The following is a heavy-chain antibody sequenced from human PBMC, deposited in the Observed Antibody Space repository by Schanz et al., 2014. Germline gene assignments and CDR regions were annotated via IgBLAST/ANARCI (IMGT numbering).Heavy chain of an antibody. Sequence: QVQLVQSGADVKKPGSSVRVSCKASGGTFSSYTISWVRQAPGQGLEWMGRIIPILGIANYAQNFQGRVTITADKSTSTAYMELSSLRYEDTALYYCARGTMPGTFDIWGQGTMVTVSS. D-gene: IGHD2-2*01. J-gene: IGHJ3*02. CDR1: GGTFSSYT. V-gene: IGHV1-69*02. CDR2: IIPILGIA. CDR3: ARGTMPGTFDI.